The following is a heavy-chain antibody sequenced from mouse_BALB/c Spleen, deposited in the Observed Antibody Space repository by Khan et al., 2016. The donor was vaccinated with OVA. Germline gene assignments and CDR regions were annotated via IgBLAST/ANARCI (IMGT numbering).Heavy chain of an antibody. CDR2: IWGGGST. CDR3: AKGVWSYYFTLDY. V-gene: IGHV2-6-5*01. Sequence: VELVESGPGLVAPSQSLSITCTVSGFSLTDYGVSWIRQPPGKGLEWLGVIWGGGSTYYNSALKSRLSISKDNSESQVFLKMNSLQTDDTAIYYCAKGVWSYYFTLDYWGQGTSVTVSS. CDR1: GFSLTDYG. J-gene: IGHJ4*01. D-gene: IGHD2-10*02.